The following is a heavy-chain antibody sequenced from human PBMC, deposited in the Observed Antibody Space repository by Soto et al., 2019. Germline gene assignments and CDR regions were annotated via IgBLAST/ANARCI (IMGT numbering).Heavy chain of an antibody. Sequence: QVQLVQSGAXXXXPGASVKVSCKASGYTFTSYGISWVRQAPGQGLEWMGWISAYNGNTNYAQKLQGRVTMTTDTSTSTANMELRSLRSDDTAVYYCARDGGVQARFDPWGQGTLVTVSS. V-gene: IGHV1-18*01. D-gene: IGHD2-8*02. CDR2: ISAYNGNT. CDR1: GYTFTSYG. J-gene: IGHJ5*02. CDR3: ARDGGVQARFDP.